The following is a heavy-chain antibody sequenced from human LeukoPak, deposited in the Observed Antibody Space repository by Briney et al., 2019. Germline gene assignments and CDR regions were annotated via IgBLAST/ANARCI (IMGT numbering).Heavy chain of an antibody. V-gene: IGHV3-7*01. CDR1: GFTFSNYW. CDR3: ARDSSIQSLDP. Sequence: GGSLRLSCAASGFTFSNYWMSWVRQAPGKGLEWVANINQDGSEKSYVDSVEGRFTISRDNAKKSLYLHVNSLRAEDTAVYYCARDSSIQSLDPWGQGTLVTVSS. CDR2: INQDGSEK. J-gene: IGHJ5*02. D-gene: IGHD5-18*01.